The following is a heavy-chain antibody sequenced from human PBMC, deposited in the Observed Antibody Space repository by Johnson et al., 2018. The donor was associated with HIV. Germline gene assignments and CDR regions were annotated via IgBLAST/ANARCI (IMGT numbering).Heavy chain of an antibody. CDR2: ISSSGDII. D-gene: IGHD6-13*01. Sequence: QVQLVESGGGLVKPGGSLRLSCAASGFTFSDYYMTWIRQAPGKGLEWLSFISSSGDIIRYADSVKGRFTISRDNAKYSLILQMNSLRAEDTAVYYCAISPEYSSSWFGAFDILGQGTMVTVSS. J-gene: IGHJ3*02. CDR1: GFTFSDYY. V-gene: IGHV3-11*04. CDR3: AISPEYSSSWFGAFDI.